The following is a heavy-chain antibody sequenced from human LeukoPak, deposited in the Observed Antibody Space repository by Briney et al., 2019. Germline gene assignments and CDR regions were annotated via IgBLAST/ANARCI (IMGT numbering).Heavy chain of an antibody. J-gene: IGHJ4*02. CDR3: ARDQGRTYYGSGSSPFDY. D-gene: IGHD3-10*01. Sequence: SVKVSCKASGYTFTSYAISWVRQAPGQGLEWMGGIIPIFGTANYAQKFQGRVTITADESTSTAYMELSSLRSEDTAVYYCARDQGRTYYGSGSSPFDYWGQGTLVTVSS. V-gene: IGHV1-69*13. CDR2: IIPIFGTA. CDR1: GYTFTSYA.